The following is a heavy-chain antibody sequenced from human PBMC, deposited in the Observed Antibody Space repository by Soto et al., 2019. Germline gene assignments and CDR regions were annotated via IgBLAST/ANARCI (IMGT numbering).Heavy chain of an antibody. CDR1: GGTFSSYA. V-gene: IGHV1-69*13. J-gene: IGHJ4*02. D-gene: IGHD3-16*01. CDR3: ARDSAVRKWGNAFRGSYLDY. CDR2: IIPIFGTA. Sequence: EASVKVSCKASGGTFSSYAISWVRQAPGQGLEWMGGIIPIFGTANCAQKFQGRVTITADESTSTAYMELSSLRSEDTAVYYCARDSAVRKWGNAFRGSYLDYWGQGTLVTVSS.